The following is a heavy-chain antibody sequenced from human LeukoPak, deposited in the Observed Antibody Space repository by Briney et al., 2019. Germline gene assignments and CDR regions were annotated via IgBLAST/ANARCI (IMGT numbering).Heavy chain of an antibody. CDR3: ARGRKTTVTTYSGPRVYYFDY. CDR2: INHSGST. D-gene: IGHD4-17*01. CDR1: GGSFSGYY. J-gene: IGHJ4*02. V-gene: IGHV4-34*01. Sequence: SETLSLTCAVYGGSFSGYYWSWIRQPPGEGLEWIGEINHSGSTNYNPSLKSRVTISVDTSKNQFSLKLSSVTAADTAVYYCARGRKTTVTTYSGPRVYYFDYWGQGTLVTVSS.